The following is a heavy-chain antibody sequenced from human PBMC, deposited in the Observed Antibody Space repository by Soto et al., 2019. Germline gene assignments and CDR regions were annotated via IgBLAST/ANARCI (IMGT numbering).Heavy chain of an antibody. CDR3: ARGRTVRNYADDSSDYFYFFDY. D-gene: IGHD3-22*01. V-gene: IGHV4-59*01. Sequence: PEETLSLTCTVSGDSISTFYWGWMRQSPGKELEWIGYVYYTGSTNYNPSLKSRVTISVDRSKNQFSLKLTSANAADTAVYYCARGRTVRNYADDSSDYFYFFDYWGQGTQVTVSS. CDR2: VYYTGST. CDR1: GDSISTFY. J-gene: IGHJ4*02.